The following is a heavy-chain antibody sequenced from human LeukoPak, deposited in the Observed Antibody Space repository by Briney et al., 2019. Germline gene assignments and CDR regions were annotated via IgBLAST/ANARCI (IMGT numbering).Heavy chain of an antibody. Sequence: ASVRVSCKASGYTFTSYYMHWVRQAPGQGLEWMGIINPSGGSTSYAQKFQGRVTMTRDTSASTVYMELSSLRSEDTAVYYCARSRGNSLGMDVWGQGTTVTVSS. CDR3: ARSRGNSLGMDV. J-gene: IGHJ6*02. V-gene: IGHV1-46*01. CDR2: INPSGGST. D-gene: IGHD4-23*01. CDR1: GYTFTSYY.